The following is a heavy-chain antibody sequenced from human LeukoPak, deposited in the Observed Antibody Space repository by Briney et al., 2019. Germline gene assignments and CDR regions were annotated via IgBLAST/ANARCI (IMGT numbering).Heavy chain of an antibody. V-gene: IGHV1-18*01. CDR2: ISAYNGNT. D-gene: IGHD5-12*01. CDR3: ARARSEMAPFDY. CDR1: GYTFTSYG. Sequence: ASVKVSCKASGYTFTSYGISWVRPAPGQGLEWMGWISAYNGNTNYAQKLQGRVTITTDTSTGTAYMELRSLRSDDTAVYYCARARSEMAPFDYWGQGTLVTVSS. J-gene: IGHJ4*02.